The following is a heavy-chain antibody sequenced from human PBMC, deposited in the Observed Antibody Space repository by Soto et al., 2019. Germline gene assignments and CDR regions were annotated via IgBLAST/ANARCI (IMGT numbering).Heavy chain of an antibody. D-gene: IGHD6-13*01. V-gene: IGHV4-39*01. CDR1: GGSISSSSYY. J-gene: IGHJ4*02. Sequence: SETLSLTCTVSGGSISSSSYYWGWFRQPPGKGLEWIGSIYYSGSTYYNPSLKSRVTISVDASKNQFSLKLSSVTAADTAVYYCATYSSSWYVVYWGQGTLVT. CDR3: ATYSSSWYVVY. CDR2: IYYSGST.